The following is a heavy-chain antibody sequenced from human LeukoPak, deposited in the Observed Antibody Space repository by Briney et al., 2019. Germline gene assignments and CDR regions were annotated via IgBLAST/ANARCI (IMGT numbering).Heavy chain of an antibody. CDR1: GGSISSYY. D-gene: IGHD6-25*01. J-gene: IGHJ5*02. Sequence: SETLSLTCTVSGGSISSYYWSWIRQPPGKGLEWIGYIYYSGSTNYNPSLKSRVTISVDTSKNQFSLKLSSVTAADTAVYYCARDGIGSGNWFDPWGQGTLVTVSS. CDR3: ARDGIGSGNWFDP. V-gene: IGHV4-59*12. CDR2: IYYSGST.